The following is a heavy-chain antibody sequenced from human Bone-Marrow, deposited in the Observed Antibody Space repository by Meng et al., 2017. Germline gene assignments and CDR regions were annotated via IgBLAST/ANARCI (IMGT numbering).Heavy chain of an antibody. CDR3: AGDSLEWLLSYPYYYYGMDV. CDR1: GFTFSSYS. CDR2: ISSSSSYI. J-gene: IGHJ6*02. D-gene: IGHD3-3*01. Sequence: GESLKISCAASGFTFSSYSMNWVRQAPGKGLEWVSSISSSSSYIYYADSVKGRFTISRDNAKNSLYLQMNSLRAEDTAVYYCAGDSLEWLLSYPYYYYGMDVWGQGTTVTVSS. V-gene: IGHV3-21*01.